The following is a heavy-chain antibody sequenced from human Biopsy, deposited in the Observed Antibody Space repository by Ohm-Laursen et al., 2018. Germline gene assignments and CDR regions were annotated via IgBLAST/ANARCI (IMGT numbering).Heavy chain of an antibody. J-gene: IGHJ4*02. V-gene: IGHV3-11*01. Sequence: SLRLSCAASGFPVSDYYMSWIRQAPGRGLEWVSDINSSGSTKYHAESVKGRFTISRGNAMNSVYLQMSSLRGEDTAVYYCARAVGIAAAPIDYWGQGTLVTVSS. CDR3: ARAVGIAAAPIDY. CDR1: GFPVSDYY. CDR2: INSSGSTK. D-gene: IGHD2-15*01.